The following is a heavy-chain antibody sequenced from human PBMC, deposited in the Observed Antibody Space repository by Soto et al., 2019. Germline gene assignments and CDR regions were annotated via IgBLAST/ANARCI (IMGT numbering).Heavy chain of an antibody. Sequence: SETLSLTCAVCGGSIRSSSWWTWLRQSPGKGLEWIGEFYHAGSPHYNPSFQSRVTISADTSKNLFSLRLTSVTAADTAIYYCARASSFRGDFDFWGQGTAVT. D-gene: IGHD2-21*01. CDR3: ARASSFRGDFDF. CDR1: GGSIRSSSW. V-gene: IGHV4-4*02. CDR2: FYHAGSP. J-gene: IGHJ3*01.